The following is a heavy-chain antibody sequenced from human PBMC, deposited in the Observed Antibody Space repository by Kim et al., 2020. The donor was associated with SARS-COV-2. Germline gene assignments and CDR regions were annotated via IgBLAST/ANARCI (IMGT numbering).Heavy chain of an antibody. CDR1: GYTFTSYY. D-gene: IGHD2-2*01. CDR3: ARDLVGWLVVPAASGKKPYYYYGMDV. J-gene: IGHJ6*02. Sequence: ASVKVSCKASGYTFTSYYMHWVRQAPGQGLEWMGIINPSGGSTSYAQKFQGRVTMTRDTSTSTVYMELSSLRSEDTAVYYCARDLVGWLVVPAASGKKPYYYYGMDVWGQGTPVTVSS. V-gene: IGHV1-46*01. CDR2: INPSGGST.